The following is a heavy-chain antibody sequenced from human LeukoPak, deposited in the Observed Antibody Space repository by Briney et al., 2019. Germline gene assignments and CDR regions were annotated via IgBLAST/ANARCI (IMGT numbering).Heavy chain of an antibody. V-gene: IGHV1-2*02. CDR3: ARESPGGQQLAGGFDY. J-gene: IGHJ4*02. D-gene: IGHD6-13*01. CDR2: INPNSGGT. CDR1: GYTLTELS. Sequence: ASVKVSCKVSGYTLTELSMHWVRQAPGQGLEWMGWINPNSGGTKYAQKFQGRVTMTRDTSISTAYMELSRLRSDDTAVYYCARESPGGQQLAGGFDYWGQGTLVTVSS.